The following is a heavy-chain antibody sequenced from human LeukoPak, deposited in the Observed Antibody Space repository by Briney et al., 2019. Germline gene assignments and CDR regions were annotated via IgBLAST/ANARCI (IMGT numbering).Heavy chain of an antibody. J-gene: IGHJ3*01. CDR2: IYYSEST. CDR1: GGSISSYY. CDR3: ARDALDAFDF. Sequence: SETLSLTCTVSGGSISSYYWSWIRQPPGKGLEWIGYIYYSESTNYNPSLKSRVTISVDTSKNQFSLKLSSVTAADTAVYYCARDALDAFDFWGQGTMVTVPS. V-gene: IGHV4-59*01.